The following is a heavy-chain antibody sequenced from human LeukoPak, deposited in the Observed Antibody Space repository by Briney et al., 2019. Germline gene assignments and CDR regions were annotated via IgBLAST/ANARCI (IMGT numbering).Heavy chain of an antibody. CDR2: IKQDGSEK. Sequence: GGSLRLSCAASGFTFSSYWMSWVRQAPGKGLEWVANIKQDGSEKYYVDSVKGRFTISRDNAKNSLYLKMNSLRAEETAVYYCARGSRYYDFWSGSGDAFDIWGQGTMVTVSS. CDR1: GFTFSSYW. V-gene: IGHV3-7*01. CDR3: ARGSRYYDFWSGSGDAFDI. D-gene: IGHD3-3*01. J-gene: IGHJ3*02.